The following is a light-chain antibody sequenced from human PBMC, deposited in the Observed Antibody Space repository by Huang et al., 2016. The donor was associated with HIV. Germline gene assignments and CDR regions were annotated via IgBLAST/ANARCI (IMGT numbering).Light chain of an antibody. Sequence: EIVMTQSPATLSGSPGERAALSCRASQPVDSDLAWYRQKPGQAPRLLVYGASTRATGIPARFSGSGSGTEFTLTISSLQSEDFAVYYCQQYNNWPRTFGPGTKVDI. CDR1: QPVDSD. J-gene: IGKJ3*01. CDR3: QQYNNWPRT. V-gene: IGKV3-15*01. CDR2: GAS.